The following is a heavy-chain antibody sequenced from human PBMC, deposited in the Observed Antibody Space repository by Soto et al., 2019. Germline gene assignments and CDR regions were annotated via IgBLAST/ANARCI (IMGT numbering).Heavy chain of an antibody. D-gene: IGHD1-26*01. Sequence: QVQLQQWGAGLLKPSETLSLTCAVYGGSFSGYYWSWIRQPPGKGLEWIGEINHSGSTNYNPSLKSPVTISVDTSKNQFSLKLSSVTAADTAVYYCARSVPVVGAHGLPDWFDPWGQGTLVTVSS. J-gene: IGHJ5*02. CDR2: INHSGST. V-gene: IGHV4-34*01. CDR3: ARSVPVVGAHGLPDWFDP. CDR1: GGSFSGYY.